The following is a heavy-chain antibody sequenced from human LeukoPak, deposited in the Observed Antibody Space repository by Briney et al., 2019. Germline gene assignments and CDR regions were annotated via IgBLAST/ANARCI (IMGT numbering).Heavy chain of an antibody. V-gene: IGHV1-69*06. D-gene: IGHD3-10*01. J-gene: IGHJ6*03. Sequence: ASVKVSCKASGGTFSSYAISWVRQAPGQGLEWMGGIIPIFGTANYAQKFQGRVTITADKSTSTAYMELSSLRSEDTAVYYCARVQLWFGERAGVYYYMDVWGKGTTVTVSS. CDR3: ARVQLWFGERAGVYYYMDV. CDR1: GGTFSSYA. CDR2: IIPIFGTA.